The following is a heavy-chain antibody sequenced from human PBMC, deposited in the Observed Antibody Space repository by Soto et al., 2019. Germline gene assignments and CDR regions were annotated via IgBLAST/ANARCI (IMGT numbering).Heavy chain of an antibody. CDR3: ARANSGSYGWFDP. Sequence: SETLSLTCAVSGGSISSGGYSWIWIRQPPGKGLEWIGYIYHSGSTYYNPSLKSRVTISVDRSKNQFSLKLSSVTAADTAVYYCARANSGSYGWFDPWGQGTLVTVSS. CDR1: GGSISSGGYS. CDR2: IYHSGST. J-gene: IGHJ5*02. D-gene: IGHD1-26*01. V-gene: IGHV4-30-2*01.